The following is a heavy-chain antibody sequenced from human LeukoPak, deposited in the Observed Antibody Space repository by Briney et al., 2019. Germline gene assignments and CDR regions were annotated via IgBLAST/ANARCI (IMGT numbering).Heavy chain of an antibody. J-gene: IGHJ4*02. CDR1: GFTFSSYW. V-gene: IGHV3-74*01. CDR3: VLGGKQLARYITPKYYFDY. CDR2: INSDGSST. Sequence: TGGSLRLSCAASGFTFSSYWMHWVRQAPGKGLVWVSRINSDGSSTTYADSVKGRFTVSRDNAKNTLYLQMNSLRAEDTAVYYCVLGGKQLARYITPKYYFDYWGQGTLVTVSS. D-gene: IGHD4-23*01.